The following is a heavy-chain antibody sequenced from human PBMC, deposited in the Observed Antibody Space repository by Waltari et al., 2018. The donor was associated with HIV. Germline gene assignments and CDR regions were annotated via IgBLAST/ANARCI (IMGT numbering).Heavy chain of an antibody. D-gene: IGHD6-13*01. V-gene: IGHV4-34*01. J-gene: IGHJ5*02. Sequence: QVQLQQWGAGLLKPSETLSLTYAVYGGSFRGYYWSWIRQPPGKGLEWIGEINHSGSTNYNPSLKSRVTISVDTSKNQFSLKLSSVTAADTAVYYCARGRGKAAAGTWFDPWGQGTLVTVSS. CDR1: GGSFRGYY. CDR2: INHSGST. CDR3: ARGRGKAAAGTWFDP.